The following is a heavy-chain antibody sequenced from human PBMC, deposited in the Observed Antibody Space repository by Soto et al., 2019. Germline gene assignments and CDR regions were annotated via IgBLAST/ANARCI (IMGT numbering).Heavy chain of an antibody. J-gene: IGHJ4*02. CDR3: XXXXXXXXXXXXXXXXXXXX. Sequence: QVQLVESGGGVVQPGRSLRLSCVASGFTFSSYGMHWVRQAPGKGLEWVAIISYDGSNTYYADSVKGRFTISRDNSKNXLYXQXXXXXXXXXXXXXXXXXXXXXXXXXXXXXXXXXXWGQGTLVTVSS. CDR2: ISYDGSNT. V-gene: IGHV3-30*03. CDR1: GFTFSSYG.